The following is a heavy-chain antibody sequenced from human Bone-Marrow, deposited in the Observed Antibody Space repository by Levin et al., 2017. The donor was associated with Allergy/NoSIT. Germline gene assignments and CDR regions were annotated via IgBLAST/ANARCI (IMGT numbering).Heavy chain of an antibody. V-gene: IGHV1-69*13. CDR1: GGTFSSYA. CDR3: ARGKIGCSSSTSCYSGYYYGMDV. J-gene: IGHJ6*02. D-gene: IGHD2-2*02. Sequence: AASVKVSCKASGGTFSSYAISWVRQAPGQGLEWMGGIIPIFGTANYAQKFQGRVTITADESTSTAYMELSSLRSEDTAVYYCARGKIGCSSSTSCYSGYYYGMDVWGQGTTVTVSS. CDR2: IIPIFGTA.